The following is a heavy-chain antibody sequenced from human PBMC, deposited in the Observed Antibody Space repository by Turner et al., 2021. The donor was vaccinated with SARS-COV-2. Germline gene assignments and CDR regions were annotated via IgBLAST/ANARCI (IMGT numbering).Heavy chain of an antibody. Sequence: QVQLQESGPGLVKPSEPLSLPCTVSGGSVSTGGPYWSWTRQRPGEGLEWMGFVHYSGRTDYTPSLKGRGTMSLNPSKDQFSLRLSSATAADTAVYYCASFKFGELWSYYFDRWGQGTQVTVSS. D-gene: IGHD3-10*01. V-gene: IGHV4-31*03. CDR1: GGSVSTGGPY. CDR3: ASFKFGELWSYYFDR. J-gene: IGHJ5*02. CDR2: VHYSGRT.